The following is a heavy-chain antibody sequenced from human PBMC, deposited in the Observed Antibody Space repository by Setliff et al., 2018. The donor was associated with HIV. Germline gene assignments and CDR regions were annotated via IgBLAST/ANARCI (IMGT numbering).Heavy chain of an antibody. D-gene: IGHD2-2*01. V-gene: IGHV3-7*03. CDR3: AKNPARYQLLLGGFDI. Sequence: GGSLRLSCAAYGFTFSSYWMSWVRQAPGKGLEWVANIKQDGSEKYYADSVKGRFSNSRDNAKNSLYRQMNSLRAEDTALYYCAKNPARYQLLLGGFDIWGQGTMVTVSS. J-gene: IGHJ3*02. CDR1: GFTFSSYW. CDR2: IKQDGSEK.